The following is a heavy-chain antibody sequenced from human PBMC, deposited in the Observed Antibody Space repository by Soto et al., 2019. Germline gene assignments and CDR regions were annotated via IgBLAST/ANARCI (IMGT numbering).Heavy chain of an antibody. CDR3: ARGEDAFFYYGLDV. Sequence: SETLSLTCTVSGGSITSSYWSWIRRPPGKGLEWIAYIYDTGISGYTPSTSYNPSLNSRVTMSVDTSKSQFSLKLTSVTAADTAVYYCARGEDAFFYYGLDVWGQGITVTVSS. CDR2: IYDTGISGYTPST. J-gene: IGHJ6*02. CDR1: GGSITSSY. V-gene: IGHV4-59*01.